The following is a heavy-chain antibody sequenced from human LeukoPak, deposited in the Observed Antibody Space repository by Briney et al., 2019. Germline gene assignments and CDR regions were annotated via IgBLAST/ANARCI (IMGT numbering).Heavy chain of an antibody. CDR1: GGSFSGYY. Sequence: SEALSLTCAVYGGSFSGYYWTWIRQTPEKGLEWIGEMNPSGSTSYNPSLKSRVTISVDTSKNQFSLKLSSVTAADMAVYYCARGRQDVTMIVVVMTAVSYYLDVWGKGTTVTVS. CDR2: MNPSGST. CDR3: ARGRQDVTMIVVVMTAVSYYLDV. V-gene: IGHV4-34*01. D-gene: IGHD3-22*01. J-gene: IGHJ6*03.